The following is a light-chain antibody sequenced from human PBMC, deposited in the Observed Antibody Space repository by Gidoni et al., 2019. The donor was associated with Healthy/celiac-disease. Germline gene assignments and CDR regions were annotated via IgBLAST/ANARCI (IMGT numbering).Light chain of an antibody. CDR3: QQYNNWRYT. Sequence: DKVMTQPPATLSASPGERATLSGRSSQSVSSNLAWYQQKPDQAPMLLIYGASTRATGIPARFSGSGSGTEFTLTISSLQSEDFAVYYCQQYNNWRYTFGQGTKLEIK. V-gene: IGKV3-15*01. CDR1: QSVSSN. CDR2: GAS. J-gene: IGKJ2*01.